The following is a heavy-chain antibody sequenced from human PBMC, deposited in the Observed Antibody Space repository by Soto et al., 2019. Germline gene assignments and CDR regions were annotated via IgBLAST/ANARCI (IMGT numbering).Heavy chain of an antibody. J-gene: IGHJ4*02. Sequence: EVQLVESGGSLVKPGGSLRLSCAASGFTFSSYSMNWVRQAPGKGLEWVSSISSSSSYIYYADSVKGRFTISRDNAKNSLYLQMNSLRAEDTAVYYCAREYSSGWFYSDYWGQGTLVTVSS. CDR2: ISSSSSYI. V-gene: IGHV3-21*01. CDR1: GFTFSSYS. CDR3: AREYSSGWFYSDY. D-gene: IGHD6-19*01.